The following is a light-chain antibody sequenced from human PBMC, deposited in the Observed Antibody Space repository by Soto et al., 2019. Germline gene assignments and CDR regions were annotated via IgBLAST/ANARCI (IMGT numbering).Light chain of an antibody. V-gene: IGKV1-33*01. Sequence: DFQMTQSPSSLSASVGDRVTITCQASQDISNYLNWYQQKPGKAPKLLIYDASNLETGVPSRFSGSGSGTDFTFTISSLQPEDIATYYCQQYDNLPYIFGQGTKLEIK. J-gene: IGKJ2*01. CDR3: QQYDNLPYI. CDR2: DAS. CDR1: QDISNY.